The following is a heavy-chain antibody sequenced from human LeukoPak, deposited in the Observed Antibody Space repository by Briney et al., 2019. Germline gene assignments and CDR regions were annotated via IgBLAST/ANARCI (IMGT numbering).Heavy chain of an antibody. CDR2: ISGSGGST. J-gene: IGHJ4*02. V-gene: IGHV3-23*01. Sequence: GGSLRLSCAVSGITLSNYGMSWVRQAPGKGLEWVSAISGSGGSTYYADSVKGRFTISRDNSKNTLYLQMNSLRAEDTAVYYCAKPISSSWYYFVYWGQGTLVTVSS. CDR3: AKPISSSWYYFVY. CDR1: GITLSNYG. D-gene: IGHD6-13*01.